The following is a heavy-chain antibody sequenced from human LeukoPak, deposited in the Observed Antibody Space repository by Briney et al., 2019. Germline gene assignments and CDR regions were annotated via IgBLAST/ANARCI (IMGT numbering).Heavy chain of an antibody. CDR1: GFTFSSHW. V-gene: IGHV3-7*01. J-gene: IGHJ3*01. CDR2: IMQDGSGK. Sequence: GGSLRLSCIASGFTFSSHWMNWVRQAPGKGLEWVANIMQDGSGKYYVDSVEGRFIISRDNAKNTLYLQMNSLRAEDTAVYYCARESTKYGAYVSGFDFWGQGTMVTVSS. CDR3: ARESTKYGAYVSGFDF. D-gene: IGHD4-17*01.